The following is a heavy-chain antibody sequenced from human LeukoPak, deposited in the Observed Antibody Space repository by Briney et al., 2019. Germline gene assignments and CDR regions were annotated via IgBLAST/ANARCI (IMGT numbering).Heavy chain of an antibody. D-gene: IGHD6-13*01. CDR3: ARDWGGGSSQTPFDS. Sequence: PSETLSLTCTVSGVSISSSSYYWGWIRQPPGKGLEWIGSFYYSGSTYYNPSLKSRVTISVDTSKNQFSLKLSSVTAADTAVYYCARDWGGGSSQTPFDSWGQGTLVTVSS. J-gene: IGHJ4*02. V-gene: IGHV4-39*02. CDR1: GVSISSSSYY. CDR2: FYYSGST.